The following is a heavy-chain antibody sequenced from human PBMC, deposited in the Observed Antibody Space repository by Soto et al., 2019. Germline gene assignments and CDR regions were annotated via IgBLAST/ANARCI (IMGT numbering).Heavy chain of an antibody. CDR3: ARFLTAAGHDY. D-gene: IGHD6-13*01. Sequence: QVQLVQSGAEVKKPGASVKLSCKASGYTFTSYYMHWVRQAPGQGLEWMGLINPSGGSTTYAQKFKGRVTRTRDTSTSTVYMELSSLRSEDTAVYYCARFLTAAGHDYWGQGTLVTVSS. CDR2: INPSGGST. CDR1: GYTFTSYY. J-gene: IGHJ4*02. V-gene: IGHV1-46*03.